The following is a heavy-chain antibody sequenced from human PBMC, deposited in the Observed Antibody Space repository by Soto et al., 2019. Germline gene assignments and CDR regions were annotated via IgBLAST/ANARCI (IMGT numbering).Heavy chain of an antibody. J-gene: IGHJ4*02. V-gene: IGHV4-31*11. D-gene: IGHD3-10*01. CDR3: ARDASGSYSPGFDF. CDR2: IYYSGST. CDR1: GDSISKSGYY. Sequence: SETLSLTCAVSGDSISKSGYYWSWIRQNQGKALEWIGYIYYSGSTFYNPTLKSRVSISLDTSKNQLSLKLTSVTVADTAVYFCARDASGSYSPGFDFWGQGTLVTVSS.